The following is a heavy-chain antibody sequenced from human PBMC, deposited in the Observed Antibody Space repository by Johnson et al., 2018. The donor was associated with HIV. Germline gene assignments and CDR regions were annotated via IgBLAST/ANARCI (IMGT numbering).Heavy chain of an antibody. D-gene: IGHD5-24*01. CDR2: IYDGGTT. J-gene: IGHJ3*02. CDR3: ARGVRRWLQFDAFDI. V-gene: IGHV3-NL1*01. Sequence: QVQLVESGGGVVQPGRSLRLSCAASGFTFSSYAMHWVRQAPGKGLEWVSFIYDGGTTYYADPVKGRFTISRDNSKNTLYLRMDSLRAEDTAMYYCARGVRRWLQFDAFDIWGQGTMVTVSS. CDR1: GFTFSSYA.